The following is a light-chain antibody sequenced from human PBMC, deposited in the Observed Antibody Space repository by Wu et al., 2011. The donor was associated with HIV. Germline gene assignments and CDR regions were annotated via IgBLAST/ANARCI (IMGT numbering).Light chain of an antibody. CDR1: QSVSTY. V-gene: IGKV3-11*01. CDR3: QQGSSWPLT. CDR2: GAS. J-gene: IGKJ5*01. Sequence: ATLSCRSSQSVSTYLAWYQQKPGQAPGLLIYGASNRATGIPASFSGSGSGTDFTLTISSLEPEDFAVYYCQQGSSWPLTFGQGTRLEIK.